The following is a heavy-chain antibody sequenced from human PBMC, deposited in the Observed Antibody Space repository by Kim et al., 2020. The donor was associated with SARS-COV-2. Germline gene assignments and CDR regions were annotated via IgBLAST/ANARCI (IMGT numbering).Heavy chain of an antibody. J-gene: IGHJ4*02. CDR1: GFSVTSNF. V-gene: IGHV3-53*01. D-gene: IGHD2-15*01. CDR2: IYSGGST. CDR3: ARDRSCSGGSCWGT. Sequence: GGSLRLSCAASGFSVTSNFMTWVRQAPGKGLEWVSLIYSGGSTYYADSVKGRFTISRENSKNTLYLQMNSLRADDTAVYYCARDRSCSGGSCWGTWGQGTLVTVSS.